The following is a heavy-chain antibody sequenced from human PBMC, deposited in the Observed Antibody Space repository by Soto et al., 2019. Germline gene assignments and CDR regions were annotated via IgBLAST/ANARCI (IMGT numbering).Heavy chain of an antibody. CDR3: ARQQVHYDYVWGSNREGIRPYNWFDP. D-gene: IGHD3-16*01. CDR2: IYPGDSDT. Sequence: GESLKISCKGSGYSFTSYWIGWGRQMPGKGLEWMGIIYPGDSDTRYSPSFQGQVTISADQSISTAYLQWSSKKASDTAMYYCARQQVHYDYVWGSNREGIRPYNWFDPWGQGTLVTVS. CDR1: GYSFTSYW. J-gene: IGHJ5*02. V-gene: IGHV5-51*01.